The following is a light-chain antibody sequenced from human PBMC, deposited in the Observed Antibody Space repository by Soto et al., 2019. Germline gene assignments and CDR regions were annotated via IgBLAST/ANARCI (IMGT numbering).Light chain of an antibody. CDR3: AAWDDSLNADYV. CDR1: SSNIGNNA. CDR2: YDD. V-gene: IGLV1-36*01. J-gene: IGLJ1*01. Sequence: QSVLTQPPSVSEAPRQRVTISCSGSSSNIGNNAVNWYQQLPGKAPKLLIYYDDLLPSGVSDRFSGSESGTSASLAISGLQSEDEADYYCAAWDDSLNADYVFGTGTKVTVL.